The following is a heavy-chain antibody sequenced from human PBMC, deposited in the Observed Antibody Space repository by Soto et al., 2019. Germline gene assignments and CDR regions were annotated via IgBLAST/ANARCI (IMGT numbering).Heavy chain of an antibody. CDR2: VYYSGAT. CDR1: GDSMTSPPYY. J-gene: IGHJ5*02. Sequence: SETLSLTCNVSGDSMTSPPYYWGWIRQPPGKGLEWIGTVYYSGATYYNPSLRGRLTVSADTSKNYFSLRLTSVTAADTAVYYCARRDDWFDPWGQGILVTVSS. CDR3: ARRDDWFDP. D-gene: IGHD2-21*01. V-gene: IGHV4-39*02.